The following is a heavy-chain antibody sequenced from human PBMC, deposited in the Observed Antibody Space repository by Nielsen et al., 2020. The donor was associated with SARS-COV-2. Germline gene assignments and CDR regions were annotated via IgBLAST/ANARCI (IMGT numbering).Heavy chain of an antibody. V-gene: IGHV3-23*01. D-gene: IGHD3-3*01. Sequence: GGSLRLSCAASGFTFSSYAMSWVRQAPGKGLEWVSAISGSGGSTYYADSVKGRFTISRDNSKNTLYLQMNSLRAEDTAVYYCAKDNNKEEYYDFWSGYYPSGGYYYYGMDVWGQGTTVTVSS. CDR2: ISGSGGST. CDR3: AKDNNKEEYYDFWSGYYPSGGYYYYGMDV. J-gene: IGHJ6*02. CDR1: GFTFSSYA.